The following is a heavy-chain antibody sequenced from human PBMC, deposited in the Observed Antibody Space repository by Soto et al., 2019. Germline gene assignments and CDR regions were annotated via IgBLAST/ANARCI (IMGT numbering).Heavy chain of an antibody. CDR1: GDSISSSNSH. CDR3: VRYDRINMKPYSPEGFHI. CDR2: VYYGGAIFYSGNI. D-gene: IGHD3-3*02. Sequence: SETLSLTCTVSGDSISSSNSHWGWTRQPPGKGLEYIGSVYYGGAIFYSGNIYCNPSLKSRVTISVDTSKNQFSLRLSSVTAADTGVYYCVRYDRINMKPYSPEGFHIWGQGTMVTVSS. V-gene: IGHV4-39*01. J-gene: IGHJ3*02.